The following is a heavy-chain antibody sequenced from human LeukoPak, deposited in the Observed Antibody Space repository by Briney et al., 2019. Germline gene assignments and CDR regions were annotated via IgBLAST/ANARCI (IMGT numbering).Heavy chain of an antibody. CDR3: ARDSRSHCGTAACYGPYFDY. Sequence: GGSLRLSCTASGFTFGLSSMNWVRQAPAKGLEWVSYIRDSGTTIYYADSVKGRFTISRDNAKNSLYHQMNRLTAEDTAVYFCARDSRSHCGTAACYGPYFDYWGQGILVTVSS. D-gene: IGHD2-2*01. CDR2: IRDSGTTI. J-gene: IGHJ4*02. V-gene: IGHV3-48*01. CDR1: GFTFGLSS.